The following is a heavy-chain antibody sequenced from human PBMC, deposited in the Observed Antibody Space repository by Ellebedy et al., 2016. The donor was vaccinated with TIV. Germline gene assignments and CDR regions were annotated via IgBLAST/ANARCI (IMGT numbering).Heavy chain of an antibody. CDR1: GFTFSSHA. Sequence: GESLKISCAGSGFTFSSHAMSWVRQAPGKGLEWVSGISGNGGSTYYADSLKGRFTISRDNSKNTLYLQMNSLRAEDTAIYFCARDPVGVGPAFDVWGQGALVTVSS. CDR2: ISGNGGST. D-gene: IGHD4-23*01. V-gene: IGHV3-23*01. CDR3: ARDPVGVGPAFDV. J-gene: IGHJ4*02.